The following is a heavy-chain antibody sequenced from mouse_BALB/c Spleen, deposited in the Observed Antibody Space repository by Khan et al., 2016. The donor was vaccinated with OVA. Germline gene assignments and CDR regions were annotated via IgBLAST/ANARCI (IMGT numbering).Heavy chain of an antibody. Sequence: QVQLQQSGAELARPGASVKMSCKASGYTFTTYTIHWVNQRPGQGLEWIGYIIPSNDYTNYNQKFKDRATLTTDKSSSTAYMQLSSLTSKDSAVYYCVREGAYYRSDGWFAYWGQGTLVTVSA. CDR3: VREGAYYRSDGWFAY. V-gene: IGHV1-4*01. CDR1: GYTFTTYT. D-gene: IGHD2-14*01. CDR2: IIPSNDYT. J-gene: IGHJ3*01.